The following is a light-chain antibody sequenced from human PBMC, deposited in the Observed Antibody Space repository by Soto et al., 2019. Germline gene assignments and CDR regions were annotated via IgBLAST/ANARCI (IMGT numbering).Light chain of an antibody. J-gene: IGLJ2*01. V-gene: IGLV1-36*01. CDR3: AVWDDSLNGVV. Sequence: QSVLTQPPSVSDAARQRVTISCSGSSSNVGNNAVNWYQQLPGKAPKLLIYYDDLLPSGVSDRFSGSKSGTSASLAISGLQSEDEADYYCAVWDDSLNGVVFGGGTKLTVL. CDR1: SSNVGNNA. CDR2: YDD.